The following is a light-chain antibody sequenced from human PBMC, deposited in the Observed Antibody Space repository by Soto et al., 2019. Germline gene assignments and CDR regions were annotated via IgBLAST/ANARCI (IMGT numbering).Light chain of an antibody. CDR1: RSVTSRY. CDR2: GTS. CDR3: QQDGYSPYT. J-gene: IGKJ2*01. Sequence: EIVLTQSPGTLSLSPGERATLSCRASRSVTSRYCAWYQQKSGQAPRLLIYGTSSRATGIPDRISGSGSGTDFTLPISRLEPEDFAVYYCQQDGYSPYTFGQGTDLEIK. V-gene: IGKV3-20*01.